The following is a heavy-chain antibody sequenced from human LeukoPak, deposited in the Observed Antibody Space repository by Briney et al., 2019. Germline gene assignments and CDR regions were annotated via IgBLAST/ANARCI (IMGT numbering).Heavy chain of an antibody. V-gene: IGHV1-8*01. J-gene: IGHJ6*02. Sequence: ASVKVSCKASGYTFTSYDINWVRQATGQGLEWMGWMNPNSGNTGYAQKFQGRVTMTRNTSISTAYMELSSLRSEDTAVYYCARSYYGSGSSRPHYYYSGMDVWGQGTTVTVSS. CDR2: MNPNSGNT. CDR3: ARSYYGSGSSRPHYYYSGMDV. D-gene: IGHD3-10*01. CDR1: GYTFTSYD.